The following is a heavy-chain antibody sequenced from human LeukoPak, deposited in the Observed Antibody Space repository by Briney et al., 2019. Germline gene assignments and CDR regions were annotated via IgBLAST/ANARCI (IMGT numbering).Heavy chain of an antibody. CDR1: GFTFSSYS. CDR3: ANLYGDYVLHYFDY. D-gene: IGHD4-17*01. V-gene: IGHV3-21*04. CDR2: ISSSSSYI. Sequence: PGESLRLSCAASGFTFSSYSMNWVRQAPGKGLEWVSSISSSSSYIYYADSVKGRFTISRDNAKNSLYLQMNSLRAEDTAVYYCANLYGDYVLHYFDYWGQGTLVTVSS. J-gene: IGHJ4*02.